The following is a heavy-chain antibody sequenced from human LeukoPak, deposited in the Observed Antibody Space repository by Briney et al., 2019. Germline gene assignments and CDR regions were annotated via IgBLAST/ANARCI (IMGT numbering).Heavy chain of an antibody. V-gene: IGHV3-48*03. CDR2: ISSSGTTI. D-gene: IGHD3-3*01. CDR1: GFTFSRYE. CDR3: ARRQVDLDAFDI. Sequence: TGGSLRLSCAASGFTFSRYEMNGVRQAPGKGLEWVSYISSSGTTIYYADSVKGRFTMSRDNAKTSLYLQMNSLRAEDTAVYYCARRQVDLDAFDIWGQGTMVTVSS. J-gene: IGHJ3*02.